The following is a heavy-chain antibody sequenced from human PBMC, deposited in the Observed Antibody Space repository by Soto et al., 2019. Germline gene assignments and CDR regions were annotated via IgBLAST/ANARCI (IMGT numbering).Heavy chain of an antibody. J-gene: IGHJ4*02. CDR1: GFTFSSYS. CDR2: ITSSGNYI. V-gene: IGHV3-21*01. CDR3: AREVWSYPQGAPDY. Sequence: EVQLVESGGGLVKPGGSLRLSCAASGFTFSSYSMNWARQAPGKGLEWVSSITSSGNYIYYADSVKGRFTISRDNAKDSLYLQMNSLRGEDTAVYYCAREVWSYPQGAPDYWGQGTLVTVSS. D-gene: IGHD2-21*01.